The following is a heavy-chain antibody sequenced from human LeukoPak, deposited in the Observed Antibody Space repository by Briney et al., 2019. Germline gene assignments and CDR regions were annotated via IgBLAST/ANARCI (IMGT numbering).Heavy chain of an antibody. Sequence: ASVKVSCKASGYTFTSYYMHWVRQAPGKGLEWMGGFDPEDGETIYAQKFQGRVTMTEDTSTDTAYMELSSLRSEDTAVYYCATHAVDSSGYYGYWGQGTLVTVSS. J-gene: IGHJ4*02. CDR3: ATHAVDSSGYYGY. D-gene: IGHD3-22*01. CDR1: GYTFTSYY. CDR2: FDPEDGET. V-gene: IGHV1-24*01.